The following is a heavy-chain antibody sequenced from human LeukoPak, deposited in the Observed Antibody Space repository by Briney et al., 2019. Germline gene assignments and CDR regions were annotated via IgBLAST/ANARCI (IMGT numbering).Heavy chain of an antibody. V-gene: IGHV4-61*02. CDR1: GGSISSGSYY. J-gene: IGHJ4*02. D-gene: IGHD1-26*01. Sequence: PSQTLSLTCTVSGGSISSGSYYWSWIRQPAGKGLEWIGRIYTSGSTNYNPSLKSRLTISEDTSKNQFSLKLSSVTAADTAVYYCARDVLSGSYYGADYWGQGTLVTVSS. CDR3: ARDVLSGSYYGADY. CDR2: IYTSGST.